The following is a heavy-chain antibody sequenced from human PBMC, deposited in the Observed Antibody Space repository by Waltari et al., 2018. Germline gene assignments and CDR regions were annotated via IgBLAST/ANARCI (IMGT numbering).Heavy chain of an antibody. V-gene: IGHV1-2*02. Sequence: QAQLVQSGAEVQKPGASAQVSCKASGYTFTDYYMHWVRQAPGQGFEWMGWINPNSGITNFAQKFQGRVTMTRDTSTTTVYMELSSLKSDDTALYYCARDIGGAAAGTEYFQHWGQGTLVTVSS. CDR3: ARDIGGAAAGTEYFQH. J-gene: IGHJ1*01. D-gene: IGHD6-13*01. CDR2: INPNSGIT. CDR1: GYTFTDYY.